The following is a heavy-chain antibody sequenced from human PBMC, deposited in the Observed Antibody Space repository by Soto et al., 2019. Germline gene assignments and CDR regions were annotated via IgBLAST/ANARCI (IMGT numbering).Heavy chain of an antibody. Sequence: QVQLEQSGAEVKKPGSSVKVSCKASGGTLSDHGVAWLRQAPGQGLEWMGGTIPVFNTAKYAQKFQGRVTVTADKFTNIAYMELSSLRSEGTAFSFGARGVYGSGNYYTGPSAFDIWGQGTMVIVSS. D-gene: IGHD3-10*01. CDR1: GGTLSDHG. CDR2: TIPVFNTA. J-gene: IGHJ3*02. CDR3: ARGVYGSGNYYTGPSAFDI. V-gene: IGHV1-69*06.